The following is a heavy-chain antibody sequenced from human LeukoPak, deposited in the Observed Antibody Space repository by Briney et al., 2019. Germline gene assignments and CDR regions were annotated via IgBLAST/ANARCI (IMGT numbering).Heavy chain of an antibody. CDR2: INHSGST. D-gene: IGHD4-17*01. J-gene: IGHJ6*03. CDR3: ARRTVLYYYYMDV. CDR1: GGSFSGYY. V-gene: IGHV4-34*01. Sequence: PSETLSLTCAVYGGSFSGYYWSWIRQPPGKGLEWIGEINHSGSTNYNPSLKSRVTISVDTSKNQFSLKLSSVTAADTAVYYCARRTVLYYYYMDVWGKGTTVTISS.